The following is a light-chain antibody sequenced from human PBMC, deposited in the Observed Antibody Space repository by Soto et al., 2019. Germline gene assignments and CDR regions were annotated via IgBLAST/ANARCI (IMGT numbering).Light chain of an antibody. CDR1: QGISNY. CDR3: QKYNSAPWT. CDR2: VAS. V-gene: IGKV1-27*01. J-gene: IGKJ1*01. Sequence: DIQMTQSPSSLSASVGDRVTITCRASQGISNYLAWYQQQPGKVPKLLIYVASTLQSGVPSRFSGSGSGTDFNLTISSLQPEDVATYYCQKYNSAPWTFGQVTKVEIK.